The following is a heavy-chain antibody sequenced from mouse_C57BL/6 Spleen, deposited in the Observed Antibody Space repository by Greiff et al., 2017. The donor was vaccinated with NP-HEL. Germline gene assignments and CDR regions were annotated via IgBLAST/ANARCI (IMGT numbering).Heavy chain of an antibody. J-gene: IGHJ2*01. CDR3: ARVWAYYFDY. V-gene: IGHV1-82*01. Sequence: VKLMESGPELVKPGASVKISCKASGYAFSSSWMNWVKQRPGKGLEWIGRIYPGDGDTNYNGKFKGKATLTADKSSSTAYMQLSSLTSEDSAVYFCARVWAYYFDYWGQGTTLTVSS. CDR1: GYAFSSSW. D-gene: IGHD4-1*01. CDR2: IYPGDGDT.